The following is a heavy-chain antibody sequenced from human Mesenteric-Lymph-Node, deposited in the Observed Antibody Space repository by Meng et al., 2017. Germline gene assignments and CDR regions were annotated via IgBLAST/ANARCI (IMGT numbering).Heavy chain of an antibody. D-gene: IGHD3-9*01. CDR3: ARDKRKLAIIPHFDS. CDR1: GGSFVDCD. Sequence: QGPHQRGGAGLWRPPETLPLTSACNGGSFVDCDWSWIRRPPGKGLGWIGRIFSTGSTNYNPSLESRVTMSIDTSKNQFSLNLNSVTAADTAVYYCARDKRKLAIIPHFDSWGQGTLVTVSS. V-gene: IGHV4-59*10. CDR2: IFSTGST. J-gene: IGHJ4*02.